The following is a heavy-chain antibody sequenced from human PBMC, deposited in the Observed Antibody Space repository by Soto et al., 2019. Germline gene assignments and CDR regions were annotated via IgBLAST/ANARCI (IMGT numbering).Heavy chain of an antibody. CDR3: AQLWFGELWHGMDV. CDR2: IIPILDVA. V-gene: IGHV1-69*02. J-gene: IGHJ6*02. D-gene: IGHD3-10*01. CDR1: GGDFNSYT. Sequence: QLVQSGAEVKKPGSSVKVSCKASGGDFNSYTISWVRQAPGQGPEWMGTIIPILDVAKNAQKFQGRVTISAEKSACTFYMELRSLRSDDPAVYYCAQLWFGELWHGMDVWGQGTTVTVSS.